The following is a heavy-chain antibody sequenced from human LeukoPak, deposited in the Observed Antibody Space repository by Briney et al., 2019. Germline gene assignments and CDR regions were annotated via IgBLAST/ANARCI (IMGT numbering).Heavy chain of an antibody. D-gene: IGHD6-13*01. CDR3: ARDDGIAAAGLFDY. CDR1: GGSFSGYY. J-gene: IGHJ4*02. Sequence: SETLSLTCAVYGGSFSGYYWSWIRQPPGKGLEWIGEINHSGSTNYNPSLKSRVTISVDTSKNQFSLKLSSVTAADTAVYYCARDDGIAAAGLFDYWGQGTLVTVSS. CDR2: INHSGST. V-gene: IGHV4-34*01.